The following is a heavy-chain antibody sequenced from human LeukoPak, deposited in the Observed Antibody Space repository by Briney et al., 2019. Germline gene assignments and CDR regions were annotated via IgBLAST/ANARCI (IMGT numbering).Heavy chain of an antibody. Sequence: TGGSLRLSCTASGFTFGEYAVSWVSQAPGKGLEWVGFIRSKAYGGTTEYAASVKGRFTISRDDSKSIAYLQLNSLKTEDTAVYYCARFVPYFDYWGQGTLVTVSS. CDR3: ARFVPYFDY. CDR2: IRSKAYGGTT. J-gene: IGHJ4*02. V-gene: IGHV3-49*04. CDR1: GFTFGEYA. D-gene: IGHD3-10*01.